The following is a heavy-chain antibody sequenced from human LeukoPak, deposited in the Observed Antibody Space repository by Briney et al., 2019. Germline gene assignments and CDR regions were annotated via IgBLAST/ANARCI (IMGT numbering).Heavy chain of an antibody. CDR1: GFTFDDYA. CDR2: ISGDGGSA. Sequence: QPGGSLRLSCAASGFTFDDYAMHWVRQAPGKGLEWVSLISGDGGSAYYADSVKGRFTISRDNSKNSLYLQMNSLRTEDTALYYCAKDTSLVSGAGTHEWYFQHWGQGTLVTVSS. CDR3: AKDTSLVSGAGTHEWYFQH. V-gene: IGHV3-43*02. J-gene: IGHJ1*01. D-gene: IGHD6-19*01.